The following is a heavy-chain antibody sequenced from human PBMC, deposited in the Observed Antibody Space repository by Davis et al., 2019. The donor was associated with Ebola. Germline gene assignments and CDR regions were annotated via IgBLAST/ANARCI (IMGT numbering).Heavy chain of an antibody. J-gene: IGHJ4*02. V-gene: IGHV2-70*11. CDR2: IDWDDDK. CDR1: GFSLSTSGMC. D-gene: IGHD3-22*01. CDR3: AREIFYYDSSGYSSYYFDY. Sequence: SGPTLVKPTQTLTLTCTFSGFSLSTSGMCVSWIRQPPGKALEWLARIDWDDDKYYSTSLKTRLTISKDTSKNQVVLTMTNMDPVDTATYYCAREIFYYDSSGYSSYYFDYWGQGTLVTVSS.